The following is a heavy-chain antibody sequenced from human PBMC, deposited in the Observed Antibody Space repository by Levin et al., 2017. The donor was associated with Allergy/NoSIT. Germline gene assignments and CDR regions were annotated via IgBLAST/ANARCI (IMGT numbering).Heavy chain of an antibody. D-gene: IGHD6-19*01. CDR3: ARVVGSGWYQFVEIDY. J-gene: IGHJ4*02. Sequence: SETLSLTCTVSGGSISSSSYYWGWIRQPPGKGLEWIGSIYYSGSTYYNPSLKSRVTISVDTSKNQFSLKLSSVTAADTAVYYCARVVGSGWYQFVEIDYWGQGTLVTVSS. CDR1: GGSISSSSYY. V-gene: IGHV4-39*07. CDR2: IYYSGST.